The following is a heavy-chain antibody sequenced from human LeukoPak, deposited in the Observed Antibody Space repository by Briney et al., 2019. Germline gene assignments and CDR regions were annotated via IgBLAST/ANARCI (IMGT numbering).Heavy chain of an antibody. J-gene: IGHJ4*02. CDR1: GGSISSYY. V-gene: IGHV4-4*09. CDR2: IYTSGST. D-gene: IGHD3-9*01. Sequence: SETLSLTCTVSGGSISSYYWSWTRQPPGKGLEWIGYIYTSGSTNYNPSLKSRVTISVDTSKNQFSLKLSSVTAADTAVYYCARTLDYDILTGLYYWGQGTLVTVSS. CDR3: ARTLDYDILTGLYY.